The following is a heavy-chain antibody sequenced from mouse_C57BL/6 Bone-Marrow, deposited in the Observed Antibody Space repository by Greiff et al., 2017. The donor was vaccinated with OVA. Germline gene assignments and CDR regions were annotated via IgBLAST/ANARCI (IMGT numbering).Heavy chain of an antibody. CDR1: GYTFTSYW. CDR2: IYPSDSET. Sequence: QVQLQQPGAELVRPGSSVKLSCKASGYTFTSYWMDWVKQRPGQGLEWIGNIYPSDSETHYNQKFKDKATLTVDKSSSTAYMQLSSLTSEDSAVYYCARPGLGRNWFAYWGQGTLVTVSA. CDR3: ARPGLGRNWFAY. J-gene: IGHJ3*01. D-gene: IGHD4-1*01. V-gene: IGHV1-61*01.